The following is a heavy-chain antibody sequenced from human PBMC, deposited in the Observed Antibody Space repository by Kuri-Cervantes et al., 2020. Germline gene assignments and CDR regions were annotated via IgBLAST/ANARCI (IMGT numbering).Heavy chain of an antibody. CDR2: IYHSGST. CDR3: ARVTVTTIASFDY. J-gene: IGHJ4*02. D-gene: IGHD4-17*01. Sequence: SETLSLTCTVSGGSVSSGSYYWGWIRQPPGKGLEWIGSIYHSGSTYYNPSLKSRVTISVDTSKNQFSLKLSSVTAADTAVYYCARVTVTTIASFDYWGQGTLVTVSS. V-gene: IGHV4-39*07. CDR1: GGSVSSGSYY.